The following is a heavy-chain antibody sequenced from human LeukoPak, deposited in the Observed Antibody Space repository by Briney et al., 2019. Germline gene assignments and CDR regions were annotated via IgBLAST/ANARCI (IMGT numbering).Heavy chain of an antibody. J-gene: IGHJ6*02. V-gene: IGHV4-59*08. CDR2: IYYSGST. Sequence: SEPLSLTCTVSGGSISSYYWSWIRQPPGKGLEWIGYIYYSGSTNYNPSLKSRVTISVDTSKNQFSLKLSSVTAADTAVYYCARLRGIAAAGPYYYGMDVWGQGTTVTVSS. CDR1: GGSISSYY. D-gene: IGHD6-13*01. CDR3: ARLRGIAAAGPYYYGMDV.